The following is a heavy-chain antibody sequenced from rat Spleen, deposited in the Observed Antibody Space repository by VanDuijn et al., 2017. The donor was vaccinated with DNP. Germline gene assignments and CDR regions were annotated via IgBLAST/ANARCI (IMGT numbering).Heavy chain of an antibody. Sequence: VQLKKSGPGLVQPSQTLSLTCTVSGFSLTDYSVHWVRQPPGKGLEWMGVMWSGGSTAYNSALNSRLSISRDTSKSQVFLKMNSLQPEDTAIYYCASLYNYRGEMDAWGQGASVTVSS. CDR2: MWSGGST. CDR3: ASLYNYRGEMDA. CDR1: GFSLTDYS. J-gene: IGHJ4*01. V-gene: IGHV2S63*01. D-gene: IGHD1-1*01.